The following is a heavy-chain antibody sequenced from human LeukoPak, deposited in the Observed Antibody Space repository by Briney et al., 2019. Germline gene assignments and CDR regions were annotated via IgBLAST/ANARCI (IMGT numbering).Heavy chain of an antibody. V-gene: IGHV1-24*01. CDR1: GNTLTELA. J-gene: IGHJ4*02. Sequence: ASVKVSCKVSGNTLTELAMHWVRQAPGTGLEWMGGFDPEEAETIYAQKFQGRVTMTEDISTDTAYMEVSSLRSEDTAVYYCASVVGTYYGESYFDYWGQGTLVTVSS. D-gene: IGHD1-26*01. CDR2: FDPEEAET. CDR3: ASVVGTYYGESYFDY.